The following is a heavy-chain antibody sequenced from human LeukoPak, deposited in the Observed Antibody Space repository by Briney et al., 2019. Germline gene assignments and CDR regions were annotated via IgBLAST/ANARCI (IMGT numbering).Heavy chain of an antibody. CDR3: ARDGIQSFDY. V-gene: IGHV3-48*04. CDR1: GFTFSSYA. J-gene: IGHJ4*02. CDR2: ISSSGSTT. Sequence: GGSLRLSCAASGFTFSSYAMHWVRQAPGKGLEWVSYISSSGSTTHYAGSVKGRFTISRDNAKNSLYLQMNSLRAEDTAVYYCARDGIQSFDYWGQGTLVTVSS.